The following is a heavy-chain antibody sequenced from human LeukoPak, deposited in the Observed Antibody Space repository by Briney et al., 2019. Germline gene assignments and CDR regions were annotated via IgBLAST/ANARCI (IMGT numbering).Heavy chain of an antibody. CDR3: ARDVKGRYSGYDVEKNFDY. D-gene: IGHD5-12*01. V-gene: IGHV4-59*12. CDR2: IYYSGST. CDR1: GGSISSYY. J-gene: IGHJ4*02. Sequence: PSETLSLTCTVSGGSISSYYWSWIRQPPGKGLEWIGYIYYSGSTYYNPSLKSRVTISVDTSKNQFSLKLSSVTAADTAVYYCARDVKGRYSGYDVEKNFDYWGQGTLVTVSS.